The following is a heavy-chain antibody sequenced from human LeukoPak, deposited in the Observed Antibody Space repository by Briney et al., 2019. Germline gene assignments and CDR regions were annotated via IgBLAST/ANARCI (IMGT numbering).Heavy chain of an antibody. CDR1: GYTFTSYY. CDR2: INPSGGST. V-gene: IGHV1-46*01. CDR3: ARDWIVGATDY. D-gene: IGHD1-26*01. Sequence: RASVKVSCKASGYTFTSYYMHWVRQAPGQGLEWMGIINPSGGSTSYAQKFQGRVTMTRDTSTSTVYMELSSRRSEDTAVYYCARDWIVGATDYWGQGTLVTVSS. J-gene: IGHJ4*02.